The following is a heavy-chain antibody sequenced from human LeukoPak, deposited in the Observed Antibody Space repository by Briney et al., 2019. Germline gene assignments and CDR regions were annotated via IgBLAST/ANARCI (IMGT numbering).Heavy chain of an antibody. CDR1: GGTFSSYA. Sequence: SVKVSCKASGGTFSSYAISWVRQAPGQGLEWMGGIIPIFGTANYARKFQGRVTITADESTSTAYMELSSLRSEDTAVYYCASGYSYGLNDYWGQGTLVTVSS. J-gene: IGHJ4*02. CDR3: ASGYSYGLNDY. CDR2: IIPIFGTA. V-gene: IGHV1-69*13. D-gene: IGHD5-18*01.